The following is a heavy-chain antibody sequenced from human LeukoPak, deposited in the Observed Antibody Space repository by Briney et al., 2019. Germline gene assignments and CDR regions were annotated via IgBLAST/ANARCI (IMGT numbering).Heavy chain of an antibody. Sequence: GASVKVSCKASGYTFTGYYMHWVRQAPGQGLEWMGWINPNSGGTNYAQKFQGRVTMTRDTSISTAYMELSRLRSDDTAVYYCARERGITGTAFDYWGQGTLVTVSS. D-gene: IGHD1-7*01. CDR2: INPNSGGT. CDR3: ARERGITGTAFDY. J-gene: IGHJ4*02. V-gene: IGHV1-2*02. CDR1: GYTFTGYY.